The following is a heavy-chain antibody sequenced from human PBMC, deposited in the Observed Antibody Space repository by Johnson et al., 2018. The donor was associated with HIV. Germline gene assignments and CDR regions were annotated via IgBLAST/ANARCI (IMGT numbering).Heavy chain of an antibody. CDR1: GFTFSSYA. Sequence: QVQLVESGGGVVQPGRSLRLSCAVSGFTFSSYAMHWVRQAPGKGLEWVALISYDGSNKYYADSVKGRFTISSDNSKNTLYLQMNSLRAEDTAVYYCARAGKTVTFDIWGQGTMVTVSS. CDR3: ARAGKTVTFDI. D-gene: IGHD1-14*01. V-gene: IGHV3-30*04. J-gene: IGHJ3*02. CDR2: ISYDGSNK.